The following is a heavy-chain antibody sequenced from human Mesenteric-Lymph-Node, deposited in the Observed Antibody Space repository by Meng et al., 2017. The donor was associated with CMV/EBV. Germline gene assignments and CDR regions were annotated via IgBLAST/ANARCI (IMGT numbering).Heavy chain of an antibody. CDR2: FFYNGST. J-gene: IGHJ4*02. V-gene: IGHV4-39*07. CDR1: GGSISRNTYH. D-gene: IGHD1-26*01. CDR3: ARGSLGATYYFDY. Sequence: SETLSLTCSVSGGSISRNTYHWGWIRQPPGKGLEWIGSFFYNGSTYNSPSLKSRVTISVDTSKNQFSLKLSSVTAADTAVYYCARGSLGATYYFDYWGQGTLVTVSS.